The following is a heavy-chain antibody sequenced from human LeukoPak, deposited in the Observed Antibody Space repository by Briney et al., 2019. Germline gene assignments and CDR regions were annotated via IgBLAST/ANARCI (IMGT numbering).Heavy chain of an antibody. Sequence: PSETLSLTCAVSGYSISSGYYWGWIRPSPGTGLEWIGSVYHSGSTYYNSSLQSRVTISVDTSKNQFSLNLSSVTAADTAVYYCARDRATTVTTGAFDIWGRGTMVTVSS. V-gene: IGHV4-38-2*02. CDR2: VYHSGST. CDR1: GYSISSGYY. D-gene: IGHD4-17*01. J-gene: IGHJ3*02. CDR3: ARDRATTVTTGAFDI.